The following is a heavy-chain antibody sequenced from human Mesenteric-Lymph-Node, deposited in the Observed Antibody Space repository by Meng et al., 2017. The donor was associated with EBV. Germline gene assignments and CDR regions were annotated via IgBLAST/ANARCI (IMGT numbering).Heavy chain of an antibody. V-gene: IGHV4-39*07. CDR2: FYYSGST. D-gene: IGHD3-10*01. J-gene: IGHJ4*02. Sequence: QLQLQDSGPGLVKPSETLSLTCTVSGGSISSSSYYWGWIRQPPGQGLEWIGSFYYSGSTYYNPSLKSRVTISEHTSKNQFSLKLSSVTAADTAVYYCARVLLRGVILLWGQGTLVTVSS. CDR3: ARVLLRGVILL. CDR1: GGSISSSSYY.